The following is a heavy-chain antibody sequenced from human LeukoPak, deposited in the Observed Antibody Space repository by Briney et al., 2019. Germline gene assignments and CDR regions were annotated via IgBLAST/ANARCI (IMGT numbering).Heavy chain of an antibody. CDR3: ARHRYGSGTDY. CDR1: GGSISSGGYY. Sequence: SETLSLTCTVPGGSISSGGYYWSWIRQHPGKGLEWIGYIYYSGSTYYNPSLKSRVTISVDTSKNQFSLKLSSVTAADTAVYYCARHRYGSGTDYWGQGTLVTVSS. V-gene: IGHV4-31*03. D-gene: IGHD3-10*01. CDR2: IYYSGST. J-gene: IGHJ4*02.